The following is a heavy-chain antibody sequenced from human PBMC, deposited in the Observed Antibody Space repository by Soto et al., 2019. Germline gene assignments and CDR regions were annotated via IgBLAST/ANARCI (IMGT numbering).Heavy chain of an antibody. CDR2: ISDDGSGK. J-gene: IGHJ2*01. V-gene: IGHV3-30*18. CDR1: AFTFSTYG. D-gene: IGHD5-12*01. Sequence: QAQLVESGGGAVQPGTSLRLSCAASAFTFSTYGMHWVRQAPGKGPEWVAVISDDGSGKWYADSVKGRFTISRDNSKNTLYLQMNSLRPEDTALYYCAKDEGRWLSYLDLWGRGTLVTVSS. CDR3: AKDEGRWLSYLDL.